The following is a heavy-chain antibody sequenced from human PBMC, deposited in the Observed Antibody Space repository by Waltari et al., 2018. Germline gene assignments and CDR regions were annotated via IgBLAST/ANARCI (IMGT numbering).Heavy chain of an antibody. V-gene: IGHV4-39*01. Sequence: QLQLQESAPGLVKPSETLSLTCTVSGGSISSNYHWGWIRQPPGKGLEWMGNMQYRGSTFYNPSLKSRVTISLDTSKNQFSLRLSSVGAADTAVYFCGRIAFGDDGGYFQHWGQGTLVTVSS. CDR1: GGSISSNYH. CDR3: GRIAFGDDGGYFQH. CDR2: MQYRGST. D-gene: IGHD4-17*01. J-gene: IGHJ1*01.